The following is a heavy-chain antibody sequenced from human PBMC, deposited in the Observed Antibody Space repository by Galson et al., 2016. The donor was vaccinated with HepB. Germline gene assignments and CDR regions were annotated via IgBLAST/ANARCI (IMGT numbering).Heavy chain of an antibody. V-gene: IGHV3-74*01. Sequence: SLRLSCAASGLTFSSYWMHWVRQAPGKGLEWISHIKSDGRSTNYADSVKGRFIISRDNAKNTLYLQMNSLRAEDTAVYYCARLSLVVGGTIDYWGEGTLVTGSS. CDR2: IKSDGRST. J-gene: IGHJ4*02. CDR1: GLTFSSYW. D-gene: IGHD6-19*01. CDR3: ARLSLVVGGTIDY.